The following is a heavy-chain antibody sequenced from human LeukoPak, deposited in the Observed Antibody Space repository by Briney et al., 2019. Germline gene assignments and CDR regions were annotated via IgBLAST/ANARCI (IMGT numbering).Heavy chain of an antibody. D-gene: IGHD2-15*01. Sequence: GGSLRLSCAASGFTFSSYAMSWVRQAPGKGLEWVSAISGSGGSTYYADSVKGRFTISRDNSKKTLYLQMNSLRAEDTAVYSCAKSGCSGGSCYSGTYFDLWGRGTLVTVSS. V-gene: IGHV3-23*01. CDR3: AKSGCSGGSCYSGTYFDL. CDR2: ISGSGGST. CDR1: GFTFSSYA. J-gene: IGHJ2*01.